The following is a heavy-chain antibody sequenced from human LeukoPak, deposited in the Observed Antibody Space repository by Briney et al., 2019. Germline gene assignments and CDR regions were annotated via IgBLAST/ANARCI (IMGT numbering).Heavy chain of an antibody. CDR3: ARRRYCSSTSCPGWFDP. CDR1: GYTFTNYY. V-gene: IGHV1-46*01. J-gene: IGHJ5*02. CDR2: INPSAGST. Sequence: ASVKVSCKASGYTFTNYYMYWVRQAPGQGLEWIGIINPSAGSTTYAQKFQGRVTMTRDMSTSKVYMELSSLKSEDTAVYYWARRRYCSSTSCPGWFDPWGQGTLVTVSS. D-gene: IGHD2-2*01.